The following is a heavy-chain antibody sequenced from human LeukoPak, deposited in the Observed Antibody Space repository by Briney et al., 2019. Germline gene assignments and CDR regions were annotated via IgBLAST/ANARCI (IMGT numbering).Heavy chain of an antibody. J-gene: IGHJ3*02. V-gene: IGHV3-9*03. CDR2: ISWNSGSI. D-gene: IGHD3-9*01. CDR1: GFTFDDYA. Sequence: PGRSLRLSCAASGFTFDDYAMHWVRQAPGKGLEWVSGISWNSGSIGYADSVEGRFTISRDNAKDSLYLQMNSLRAEDMALYYCAKGSDILTGDAFDIWGQGTMVTVSS. CDR3: AKGSDILTGDAFDI.